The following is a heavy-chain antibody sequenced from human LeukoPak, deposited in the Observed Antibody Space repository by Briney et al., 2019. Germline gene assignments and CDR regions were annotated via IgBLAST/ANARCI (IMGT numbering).Heavy chain of an antibody. J-gene: IGHJ6*02. CDR2: IWYDGSNK. V-gene: IGHV3-33*01. CDR1: GFTFSSYG. Sequence: GGSLRLSRAASGFTFSSYGMHWVRQAPGKGLERVAVIWYDGSNKYYADSVKGRFTISRDNSKNTLYLQMNSVRAEDTAVYYCARGVHYDILTGYHPDYYYYGMDVWGQGTTVTVSS. D-gene: IGHD3-9*01. CDR3: ARGVHYDILTGYHPDYYYYGMDV.